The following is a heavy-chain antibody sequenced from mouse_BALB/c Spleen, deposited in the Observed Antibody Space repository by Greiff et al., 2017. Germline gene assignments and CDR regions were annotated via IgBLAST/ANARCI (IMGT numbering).Heavy chain of an antibody. J-gene: IGHJ1*01. CDR1: GYTFTSYW. V-gene: IGHV1-69*02. D-gene: IGHD4-1*01. CDR3: ARGLGRGYFDV. Sequence: QVQLQQSGAELVKPGASVKLSCKASGYTFTSYWMHWVKQRPGQGLEWIGEIDPSDSYTNYNQKFKGKATLTVDKSSSTAYMQLSSLTSEDSAVYYCARGLGRGYFDVWGAGTTVTVSS. CDR2: IDPSDSYT.